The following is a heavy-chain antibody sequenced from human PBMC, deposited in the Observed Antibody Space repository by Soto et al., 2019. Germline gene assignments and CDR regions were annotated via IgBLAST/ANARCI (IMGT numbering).Heavy chain of an antibody. V-gene: IGHV4-30-4*01. CDR1: GGSISSGDYY. Sequence: SETLSLTCTVSGGSISSGDYYWSWIRQPPGKGLEWIGYIYYSGSTYYNPSLKSRVTISVDTSKNQFPLKLSSVTAADTAVYYCASLPHSYGAGSYNYWGQGTLVTVSS. CDR3: ASLPHSYGAGSYNY. J-gene: IGHJ4*02. CDR2: IYYSGST. D-gene: IGHD3-10*01.